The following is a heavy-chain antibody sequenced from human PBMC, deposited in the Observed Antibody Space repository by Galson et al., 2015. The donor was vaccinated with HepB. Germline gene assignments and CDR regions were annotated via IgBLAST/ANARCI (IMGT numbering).Heavy chain of an antibody. D-gene: IGHD3-22*01. CDR2: INWNGGST. Sequence: SLRLSCAASGFTFDDYAMSWVRQAPGKGLEWVSGINWNGGSTGYADSVKGRFTISRDNAKNSLYLQMNSLRAEDTALYYCARGGHYYDSSGYYYSLFDSWGQGTLVTVSS. CDR3: ARGGHYYDSSGYYYSLFDS. CDR1: GFTFDDYA. V-gene: IGHV3-20*04. J-gene: IGHJ4*02.